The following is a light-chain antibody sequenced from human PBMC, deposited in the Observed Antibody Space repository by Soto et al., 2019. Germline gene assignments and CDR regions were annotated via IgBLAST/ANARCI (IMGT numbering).Light chain of an antibody. J-gene: IGKJ2*01. CDR2: AAS. CDR3: QQTYTSPLYT. Sequence: DIQMTQSPSSLSASVGDRVTITCRTSQSITNYLNWYQQKPWKAPKLLIYAASTLQSGVPSRFSGSGSGTDFTLAISSLQPGDFASYYCQQTYTSPLYTFGQGTKLEIK. CDR1: QSITNY. V-gene: IGKV1-39*01.